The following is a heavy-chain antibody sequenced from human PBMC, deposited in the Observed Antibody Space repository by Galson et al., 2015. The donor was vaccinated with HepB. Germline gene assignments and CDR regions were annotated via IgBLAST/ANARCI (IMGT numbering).Heavy chain of an antibody. Sequence: SLRLSCAASGFTFSSYSMNWVRQAPGKGLEWVSSISSSSIYIYYADSVKGRFTISRDNAKNSLYLQMNSLRAEDTAVYYCAREPLQLAAVFDYWGQGTLVTVSS. CDR2: ISSSSIYI. D-gene: IGHD2-2*01. CDR1: GFTFSSYS. J-gene: IGHJ4*02. V-gene: IGHV3-21*01. CDR3: AREPLQLAAVFDY.